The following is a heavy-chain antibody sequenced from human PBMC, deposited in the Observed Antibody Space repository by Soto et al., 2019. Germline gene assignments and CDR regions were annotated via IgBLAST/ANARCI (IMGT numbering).Heavy chain of an antibody. D-gene: IGHD6-13*01. Sequence: SETLSLTCTFSGGSISIYYWSWIRQPPGKGLEWIGYIYYSGSTNYNHYIKSRVTITVDTSKNQFSLKLCSFTAADTAVYYCARRYSSSFDFWGQGTLVTVS. CDR1: GGSISIYY. J-gene: IGHJ4*02. V-gene: IGHV4-59*08. CDR3: ARRYSSSFDF. CDR2: IYYSGST.